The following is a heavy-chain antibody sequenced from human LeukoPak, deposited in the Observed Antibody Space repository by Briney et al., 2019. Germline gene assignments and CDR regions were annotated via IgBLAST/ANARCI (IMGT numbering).Heavy chain of an antibody. Sequence: SQTLSLTCTVSGGSISSGAYFWSWIRQHPGQGLEWIVYIHNSGITYFNPSLKSRVSMSVDTSKNQLSLRLSSVTAADTAVYYCARDGWRLEDPQFIGNWFDPWGQGTLVTVSS. D-gene: IGHD6-19*01. CDR2: IHNSGIT. J-gene: IGHJ5*02. V-gene: IGHV4-31*03. CDR3: ARDGWRLEDPQFIGNWFDP. CDR1: GGSISSGAYF.